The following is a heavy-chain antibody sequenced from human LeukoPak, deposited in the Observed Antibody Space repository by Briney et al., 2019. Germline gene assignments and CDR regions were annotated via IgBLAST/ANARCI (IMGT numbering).Heavy chain of an antibody. CDR1: GYSFTTYW. Sequence: GESLKISCKGSGYSFTTYWIGWVRQMPGKGLEWMGIIYPGDSDTKYSPSFKGQVTISADRSIGTAYVQWSSLKASDTAMYYCARQGSLGGSCYAFDYWGQGTLVTVSS. CDR3: ARQGSLGGSCYAFDY. V-gene: IGHV5-51*01. D-gene: IGHD2-15*01. J-gene: IGHJ4*02. CDR2: IYPGDSDT.